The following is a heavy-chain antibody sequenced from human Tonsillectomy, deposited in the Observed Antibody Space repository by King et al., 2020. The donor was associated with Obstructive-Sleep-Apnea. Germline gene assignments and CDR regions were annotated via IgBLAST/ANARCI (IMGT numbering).Heavy chain of an antibody. CDR3: AKDKGYSSYYGMDV. CDR2: ISWNSGDI. V-gene: IGHV3-9*01. D-gene: IGHD6-19*01. J-gene: IGHJ6*02. Sequence: VQLVESGGGLVQPGRSLRLSCAASGFTFDDYALHWVRQAPGKGLEWVSGISWNSGDIGYADFVKGRFTISRDNAKNSLFLQMNSLRAEDTALYYCAKDKGYSSYYGMDVWGQGTTVTVSS. CDR1: GFTFDDYA.